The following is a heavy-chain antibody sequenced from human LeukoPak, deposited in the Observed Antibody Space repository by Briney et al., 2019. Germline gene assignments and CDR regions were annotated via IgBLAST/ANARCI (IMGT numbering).Heavy chain of an antibody. CDR2: IYHSGST. J-gene: IGHJ4*02. CDR1: GYSISSGYY. V-gene: IGHV4-38-2*01. Sequence: SETLSLTCAVSGYSISSGYYWGWIRQPPGKGLEWIGSIYHSGSTYYNPSLKSRVTISVETSKNQFSLKLSSVTAADTAVYYCARRGGAFALDYWGQGTLVTVSS. D-gene: IGHD3-10*01. CDR3: ARRGGAFALDY.